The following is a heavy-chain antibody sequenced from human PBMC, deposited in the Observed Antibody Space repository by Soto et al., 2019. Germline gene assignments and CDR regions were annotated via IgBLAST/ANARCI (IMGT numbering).Heavy chain of an antibody. CDR1: GYTFTSYG. J-gene: IGHJ6*02. CDR2: ISAYNGNT. V-gene: IGHV1-18*01. Sequence: SVKVSCKASGYTFTSYGISWVRQAPGQGLEWMGWISAYNGNTNYAQKLQGRVTMTTDTSTSTAYMELRSLRSDDTAVYYCARVGFLEWSMKQYYYYGMDVWGQGTTVTVSS. CDR3: ARVGFLEWSMKQYYYYGMDV. D-gene: IGHD3-3*01.